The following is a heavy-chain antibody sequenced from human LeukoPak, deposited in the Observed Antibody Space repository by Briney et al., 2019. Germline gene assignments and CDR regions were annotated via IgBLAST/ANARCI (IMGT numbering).Heavy chain of an antibody. J-gene: IGHJ6*03. CDR2: IYTSGST. CDR3: ARGFRLRNYYYYYMDV. CDR1: GGSISSYY. D-gene: IGHD2-8*01. Sequence: SETLSLTCTVSGGSISSYYWSWIRQPAGKGLEWIGRIYTSGSTNYNPSLKSRVTMSVDTSKNQFSLKLSSVTAADTAVYYCARGFRLRNYYYYYMDVWGKGTTVTISS. V-gene: IGHV4-4*07.